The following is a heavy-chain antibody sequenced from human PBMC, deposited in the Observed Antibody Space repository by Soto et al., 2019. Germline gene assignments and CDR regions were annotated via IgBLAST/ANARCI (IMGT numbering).Heavy chain of an antibody. CDR1: GYTFTSYD. J-gene: IGHJ4*02. Sequence: QVQLVQSGAEVKKPGASVKVSCKASGYTFTSYDINWVRQATGQGLEWMGWMNPNSGNTGYAQKFQGKDTMTRTTPIRTAYRGLSSLGSEDTAVYYGARTLYGNNVDSGGQGPLFTVPS. CDR2: MNPNSGNT. CDR3: ARTLYGNNVDS. V-gene: IGHV1-8*01. D-gene: IGHD4-4*01.